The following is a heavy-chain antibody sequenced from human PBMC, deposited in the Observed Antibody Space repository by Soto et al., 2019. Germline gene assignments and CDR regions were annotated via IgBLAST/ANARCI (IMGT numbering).Heavy chain of an antibody. CDR2: ISYDGSNK. CDR1: GFTFSSYG. J-gene: IGHJ4*02. Sequence: QVQLVESGGGVVQPGRSLRLSCAASGFTFSSYGMHWVRQAPGKGLEWVAVISYDGSNKYYADSVKGRFTISRDNSKNTLYLQMTSLRAEDTAVYYCAKEIYSSGWPAEVDYWGQGTLVTVSS. CDR3: AKEIYSSGWPAEVDY. D-gene: IGHD6-19*01. V-gene: IGHV3-30*18.